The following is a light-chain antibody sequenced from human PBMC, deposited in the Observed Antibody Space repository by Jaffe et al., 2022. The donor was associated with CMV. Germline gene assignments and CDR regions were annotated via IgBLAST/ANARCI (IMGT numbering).Light chain of an antibody. V-gene: IGKV1-39*01. CDR1: QSIDNY. CDR2: AAS. J-gene: IGKJ1*01. CDR3: QQSYSTPLT. Sequence: DIQMTQSPSSLSASVGDRVTITCRASQSIDNYLNWYQQKPGKAPKLLIYAASTLQLGVPSRFRGSGSGSDFTLTVTGVQPEDFASYYCQQSYSTPLTFGHGTKVEIK.